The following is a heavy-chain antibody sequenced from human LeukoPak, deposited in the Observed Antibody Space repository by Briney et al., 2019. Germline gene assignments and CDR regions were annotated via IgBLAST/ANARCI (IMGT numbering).Heavy chain of an antibody. J-gene: IGHJ5*02. Sequence: SVKVSCKASGGTFSSYAISWVRQAPGQGLEWMGGIIPIFGTANYAQKFQGRVTITADKSTSTAYMELSSLRSEDTAVYYCARGAVPAVGATAWFDPWGQGTLVTVSS. V-gene: IGHV1-69*06. CDR3: ARGAVPAVGATAWFDP. D-gene: IGHD1-26*01. CDR2: IIPIFGTA. CDR1: GGTFSSYA.